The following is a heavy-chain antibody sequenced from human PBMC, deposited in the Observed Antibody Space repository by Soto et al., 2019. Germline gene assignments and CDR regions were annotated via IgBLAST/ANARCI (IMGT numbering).Heavy chain of an antibody. J-gene: IGHJ4*02. V-gene: IGHV4-34*01. CDR1: GGSFSGYY. CDR2: INHSGST. Sequence: PSETLSLTCAVYGGSFSGYYWSWIRQPPGKGLEWIGEINHSGSTNYNPSLKSRVTISVDTSKNQFSLKLSSVTAADTAVYYCASIHAILTDPYYFDCWGQGTLVTGSS. CDR3: ASIHAILTDPYYFDC. D-gene: IGHD3-9*01.